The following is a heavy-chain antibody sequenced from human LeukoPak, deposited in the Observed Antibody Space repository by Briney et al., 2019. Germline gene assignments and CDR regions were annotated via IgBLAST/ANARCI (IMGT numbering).Heavy chain of an antibody. CDR1: GFTFSSYV. CDR3: AREGGYCYSTSCRYFDY. Sequence: GGSLRLSCAASGFTFSSYVMSWVRQAPGKGLEWVSAISGSGDSTYYADSVKGRFTISRDNAKNSLYLQMNSLRAEDTAVYYCAREGGYCYSTSCRYFDYWGQGTLVTVSS. V-gene: IGHV3-23*01. D-gene: IGHD2-2*01. J-gene: IGHJ4*02. CDR2: ISGSGDST.